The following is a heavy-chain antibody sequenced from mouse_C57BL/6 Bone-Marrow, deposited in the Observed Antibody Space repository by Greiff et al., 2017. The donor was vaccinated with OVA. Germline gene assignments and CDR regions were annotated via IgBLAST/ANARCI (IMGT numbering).Heavy chain of an antibody. Sequence: VKLMESGAELARPGASVKMSCKASGYTFTSYTMHWVKQRPGQGLEWIGYINPSSGYTKYNQKFKDKATLTADKSSSTAYMQLSSLTSEDSAVYYCARRTGTRDFDVWGTGTTVTVSS. CDR1: GYTFTSYT. CDR3: ARRTGTRDFDV. D-gene: IGHD4-1*01. J-gene: IGHJ1*03. V-gene: IGHV1-4*01. CDR2: INPSSGYT.